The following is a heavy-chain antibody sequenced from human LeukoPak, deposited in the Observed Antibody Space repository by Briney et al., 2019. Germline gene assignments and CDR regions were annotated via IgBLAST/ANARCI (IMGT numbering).Heavy chain of an antibody. D-gene: IGHD3-22*01. CDR2: ISTSSSAI. Sequence: GGSLRLSCTVSGFTFSSNSMNWVRQAPGKGLEWVSFISTSSSAIYYTDSVKGRFTISRDNAKNSLYLQMNSLRDEDTAVYYCARGYSDSSGYPGFWGQGTLVTVSS. CDR3: ARGYSDSSGYPGF. CDR1: GFTFSSNS. J-gene: IGHJ4*02. V-gene: IGHV3-48*02.